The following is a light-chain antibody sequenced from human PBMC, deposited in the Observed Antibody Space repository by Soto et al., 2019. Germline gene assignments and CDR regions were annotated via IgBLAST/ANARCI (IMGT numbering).Light chain of an antibody. Sequence: QSALTQPASVSGSPGQSITISCTGTSSDVGSYNLVSWYQQHPGKAPKLMIYEGSKRPSGVSNRFSGSKSGNTASLTLSGLQAEDEADYYCCSDAGSSTYVFGTGTKVTVL. CDR1: SSDVGSYNL. CDR2: EGS. CDR3: CSDAGSSTYV. V-gene: IGLV2-23*01. J-gene: IGLJ1*01.